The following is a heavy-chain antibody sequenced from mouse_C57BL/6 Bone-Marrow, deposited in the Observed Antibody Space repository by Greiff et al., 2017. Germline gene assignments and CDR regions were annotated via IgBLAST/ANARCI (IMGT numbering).Heavy chain of an antibody. J-gene: IGHJ3*01. CDR2: SNPSSGYT. D-gene: IGHD2-4*01. Sequence: QVQLQQPGAELARPGASVKMSCKASGYTFTSYTMHWVKQRPGQGLEWIGYSNPSSGYTKYNQKFKDKATLTEDKSSSTAYMQLSSLTSEDSAVYDCARGDYDVAWFAYWGQGTLVTVSA. CDR3: ARGDYDVAWFAY. CDR1: GYTFTSYT. V-gene: IGHV1-4*01.